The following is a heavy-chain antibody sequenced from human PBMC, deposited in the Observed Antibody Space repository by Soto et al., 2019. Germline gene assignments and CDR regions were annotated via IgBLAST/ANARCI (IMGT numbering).Heavy chain of an antibody. V-gene: IGHV1-2*04. CDR3: ARDKTPQLQRYSGYDYSLPPTQTTHYYGMDV. CDR2: INPNSGGT. D-gene: IGHD5-12*01. Sequence: QVPLVQSGAEVKKPGASVKVSCKASGYTFTGYYMHWVRQAPGQGLEWMGWINPNSGGTNYAQKFQGWVTMTRDTSISTAYMELSRLRSDDTAVYYCARDKTPQLQRYSGYDYSLPPTQTTHYYGMDVWGQGTTVTVSS. J-gene: IGHJ6*02. CDR1: GYTFTGYY.